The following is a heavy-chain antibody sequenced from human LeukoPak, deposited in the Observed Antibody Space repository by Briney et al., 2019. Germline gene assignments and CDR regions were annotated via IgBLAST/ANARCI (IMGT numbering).Heavy chain of an antibody. CDR3: ARDTKTGGAWSFDS. Sequence: PSETLSLTCAVSGDSISSNNWWNWVRQPPGKGLEWIDEIFHSGSVNYNPSLKSRVTISVDKSNNQFSLNLISVTAADTAVYYCARDTKTGGAWSFDSWGQGMLVTVSS. CDR2: IFHSGSV. CDR1: GDSISSNNW. D-gene: IGHD2-8*02. V-gene: IGHV4-4*02. J-gene: IGHJ4*02.